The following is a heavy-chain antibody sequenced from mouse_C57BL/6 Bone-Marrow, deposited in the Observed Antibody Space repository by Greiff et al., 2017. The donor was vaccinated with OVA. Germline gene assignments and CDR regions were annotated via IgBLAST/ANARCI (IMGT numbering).Heavy chain of an antibody. J-gene: IGHJ1*03. Sequence: QVQLKQSGAELVRPGASVKLSCKASGYTFTDYYINWVKQRPGQGLEWIARIYPGSGNTYYNEKFKGKATLTAEKSSSTAYMQLSSLTSEDSAVYFCARVGLRLRSYWYVDVWGTGTTVTVTS. V-gene: IGHV1-76*01. CDR1: GYTFTDYY. CDR3: ARVGLRLRSYWYVDV. D-gene: IGHD2-2*01. CDR2: IYPGSGNT.